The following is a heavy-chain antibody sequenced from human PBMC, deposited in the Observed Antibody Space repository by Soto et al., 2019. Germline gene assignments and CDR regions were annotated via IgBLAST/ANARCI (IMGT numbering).Heavy chain of an antibody. CDR3: ARQAGIQLWYGFDP. CDR2: IYYSGST. J-gene: IGHJ5*02. Sequence: SETLSLTCTVSGGSTSSGGYYWSWIRQHPGKGLEWIGYIYYSGSTNYNPSLKSRVTISVDTSTSTAYMELRSLRSDDTAVYYCARQAGIQLWYGFDPWGQGTLVTVSS. CDR1: GGSTSSGGYY. D-gene: IGHD5-18*01. V-gene: IGHV4-31*03.